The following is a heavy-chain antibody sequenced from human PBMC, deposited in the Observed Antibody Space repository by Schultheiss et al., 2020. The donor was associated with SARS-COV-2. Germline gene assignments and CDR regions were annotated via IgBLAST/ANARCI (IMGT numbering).Heavy chain of an antibody. CDR1: GYTFTSYY. D-gene: IGHD6-6*01. V-gene: IGHV1-69*04. CDR3: ARAPTQLANG. CDR2: IIPILGIA. Sequence: SVKVSCKASGYTFTSYYMHWVRQAPGQGLEWMGRIIPILGIANYAQKFQGRVTITADESTSTAYMELSSLRSEDTAVYYCARAPTQLANGWGQGTLVTVSS. J-gene: IGHJ4*02.